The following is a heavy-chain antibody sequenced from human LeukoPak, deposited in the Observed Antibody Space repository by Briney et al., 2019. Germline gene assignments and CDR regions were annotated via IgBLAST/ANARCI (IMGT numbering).Heavy chain of an antibody. Sequence: GGSLRLSCAVSGLTFSNFKMNWVRQAPGKGLEWVSAISGRDGRTYYTDSVKGRFTISRDNSRDTLYLQMNSLRAEDTAVYYCSTSPSFGSSWYQFNYWGQGTLVTVSS. D-gene: IGHD6-13*01. J-gene: IGHJ4*02. V-gene: IGHV3-23*01. CDR3: STSPSFGSSWYQFNY. CDR2: ISGRDGRT. CDR1: GLTFSNFK.